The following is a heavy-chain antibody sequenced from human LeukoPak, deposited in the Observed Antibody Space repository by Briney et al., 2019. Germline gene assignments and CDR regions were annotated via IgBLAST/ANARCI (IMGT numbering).Heavy chain of an antibody. CDR3: ARGLARGARGYSYGYFY. Sequence: TGGSLRLSCAASGFTFSSYWMSWVRQAPGKGLEWVANIKQDGSEKYYVDSVKGRFTISRDNAKNSLYLQMNSLGAEDTAVYYCARGLARGARGYSYGYFYWGQGTLVTVSS. V-gene: IGHV3-7*01. J-gene: IGHJ4*02. D-gene: IGHD5-18*01. CDR2: IKQDGSEK. CDR1: GFTFSSYW.